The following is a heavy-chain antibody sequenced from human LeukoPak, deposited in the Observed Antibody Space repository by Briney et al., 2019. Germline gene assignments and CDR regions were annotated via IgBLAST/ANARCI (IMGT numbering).Heavy chain of an antibody. J-gene: IGHJ4*02. Sequence: GGSLRLSCAASGFTFSSYSMNWVRQAPGKGLEWVAVMSYDGNSIYYADSVKGRFTLSRDSSKNTLYLQMNSLRPEDTAVYYCTREWGAAADYWGQGTLVTVSS. CDR2: MSYDGNSI. CDR1: GFTFSSYS. V-gene: IGHV3-30*03. D-gene: IGHD6-13*01. CDR3: TREWGAAADY.